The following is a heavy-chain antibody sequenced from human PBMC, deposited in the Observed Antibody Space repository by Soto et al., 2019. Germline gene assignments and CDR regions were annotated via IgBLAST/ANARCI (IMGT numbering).Heavy chain of an antibody. CDR1: GGSISSSNW. CDR2: IYHRGST. D-gene: IGHD4-17*01. V-gene: IGHV4-4*02. Sequence: QVQLQESGPGLVKPSGTLSLTCAVSGGSISSSNWWSWVRQPPGKGLEWIGEIYHRGSTNYHPSLTSRDTISVDKSKNQFSLKLGSVTAEDTAVYYCASVYGRCYSAMDFWGQGTTVTVSS. CDR3: ASVYGRCYSAMDF. J-gene: IGHJ6*02.